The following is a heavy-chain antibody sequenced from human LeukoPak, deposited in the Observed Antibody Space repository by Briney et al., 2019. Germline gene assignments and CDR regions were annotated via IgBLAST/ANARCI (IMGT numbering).Heavy chain of an antibody. D-gene: IGHD3-10*01. J-gene: IGHJ4*02. Sequence: GRSLRLSCAASGFTFSSYGMHWVRQAPGKGLEWVAVIWYDGSNKYYADSVKGRFTISRDNSKNTLYLQMNSLRAEDTAVYYCARDTSPYYGSGSYPSYFDYWGQGTLVTVSS. CDR2: IWYDGSNK. CDR3: ARDTSPYYGSGSYPSYFDY. V-gene: IGHV3-33*01. CDR1: GFTFSSYG.